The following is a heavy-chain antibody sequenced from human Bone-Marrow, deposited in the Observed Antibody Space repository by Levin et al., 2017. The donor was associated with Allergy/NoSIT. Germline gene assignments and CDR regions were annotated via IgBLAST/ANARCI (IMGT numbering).Heavy chain of an antibody. CDR2: MYSGGTT. J-gene: IGHJ4*02. D-gene: IGHD3-16*01. CDR1: GFTVGNNY. V-gene: IGHV3-53*01. Sequence: GSLRLSCAASGFTVGNNYMSWVRQAPGKGLEWVSLMYSGGTTSYANSVKGRFTISRDSSKQTLYLQMDSLRVEDTAVYYGAGGTSRGYWGQGTLVTVSS. CDR3: AGGTSRGY.